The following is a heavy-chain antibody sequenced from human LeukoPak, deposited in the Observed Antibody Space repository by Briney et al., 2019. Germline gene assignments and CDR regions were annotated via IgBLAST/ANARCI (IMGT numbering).Heavy chain of an antibody. CDR1: GGALSTYY. J-gene: IGHJ4*02. V-gene: IGHV4-59*01. CDR3: AKAPWGAAGTSFFFDY. D-gene: IGHD6-13*01. CDR2: IYYSGST. Sequence: SETLSLTCTVSGGALSTYYWNWIRQPPGKGLEWIEYIYYSGSTNYNPSLKSRVTISVDTSKNQFSLKLSSVPAADTAVYYCAKAPWGAAGTSFFFDYWSQGTLVTVSS.